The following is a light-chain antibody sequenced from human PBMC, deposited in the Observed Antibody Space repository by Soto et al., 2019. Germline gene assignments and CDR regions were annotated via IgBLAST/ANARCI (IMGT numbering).Light chain of an antibody. J-gene: IGKJ1*01. V-gene: IGKV3-15*01. Sequence: EILMTQSPATLSVSPGERATLACRASQTVSANLAWFQAKPGRAPRLLMYGTSSRASGTPARFSGSGSGTEFTLTISSLQSEDSAIYYCQQYYEWPRTFGQGTKVEIK. CDR3: QQYYEWPRT. CDR2: GTS. CDR1: QTVSAN.